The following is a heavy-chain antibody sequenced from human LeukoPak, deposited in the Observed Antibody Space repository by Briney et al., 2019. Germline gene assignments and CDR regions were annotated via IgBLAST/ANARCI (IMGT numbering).Heavy chain of an antibody. V-gene: IGHV1-46*01. CDR3: AREGALTIFGVVGGYYYYYGMDV. CDR1: GYTFTSYY. CDR2: INPSGGST. D-gene: IGHD3-3*01. Sequence: GASVKVSCKASGYTFTSYYMHWVRQAPGQGLEWMGIINPSGGSTSYAQKFQGRVTMTRDTSTGTVYMELSSLRSEDTAVYYCAREGALTIFGVVGGYYYYYGMDVWGQGTTVTVSS. J-gene: IGHJ6*02.